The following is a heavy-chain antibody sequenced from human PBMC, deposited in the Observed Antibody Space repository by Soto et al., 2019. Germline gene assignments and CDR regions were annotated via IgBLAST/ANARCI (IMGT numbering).Heavy chain of an antibody. V-gene: IGHV3-30-3*01. D-gene: IGHD3-22*01. CDR2: ISYDGNNK. CDR3: AREVASYDRSGFFDY. Sequence: LRLSFAGSGFIFSNSAFHWVRQAPGKGLEWVALISYDGNNKYYADSVKGRFTISRDNSKNTLYLQMHSLRADDTAVYYCAREVASYDRSGFFDYWGQGALVTVSS. CDR1: GFIFSNSA. J-gene: IGHJ4*02.